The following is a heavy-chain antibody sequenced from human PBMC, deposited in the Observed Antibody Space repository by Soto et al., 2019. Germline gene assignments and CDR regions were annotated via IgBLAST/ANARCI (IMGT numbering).Heavy chain of an antibody. J-gene: IGHJ4*02. D-gene: IGHD2-2*01. Sequence: QVQLQESSPGLVKPSGTLSLTCAVSSGSISSNNWWSWVRQPPGKGLEWIGEIYHSGSTNYNPSLKSRVTISVDKSKNQFSLKLSSVTAADTAVYYCARGGVWGFCSSTSCQGLDYWGQGTLVTVSS. CDR3: ARGGVWGFCSSTSCQGLDY. CDR2: IYHSGST. V-gene: IGHV4-4*02. CDR1: SGSISSNNW.